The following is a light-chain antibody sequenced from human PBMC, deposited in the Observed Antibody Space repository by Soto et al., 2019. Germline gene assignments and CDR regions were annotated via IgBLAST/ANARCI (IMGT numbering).Light chain of an antibody. CDR1: SSVFGVYNS. J-gene: IGLJ1*01. Sequence: QSVLTQPASVSGSPGQSITISCTGTSSVFGVYNSVSWYQHYPGKTPKLMIHDVSNRPSGVSNRFSGSKSGNTASLTISGLQAEDEADYYCSSYTSSSSYVFGSGTKVTVL. CDR2: DVS. V-gene: IGLV2-14*03. CDR3: SSYTSSSSYV.